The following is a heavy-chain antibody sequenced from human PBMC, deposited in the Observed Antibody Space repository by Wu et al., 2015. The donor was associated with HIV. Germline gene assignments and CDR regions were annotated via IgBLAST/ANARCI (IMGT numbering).Heavy chain of an antibody. Sequence: QVQLVQSGAEVKKPGASVKVFCKASGYTFTSYGISWVRQAPGQGLEWMGWISGYNGNTNYAQKFQGRVTMTTDTSTSTVYMELRSLRSDDTGVYYCATRIGGTMEAFNMWGQGTLVTVSS. CDR2: ISGYNGNT. J-gene: IGHJ3*02. CDR1: GYTFTSYG. D-gene: IGHD2/OR15-2a*01. V-gene: IGHV1-18*01. CDR3: ATRIGGTMEAFNM.